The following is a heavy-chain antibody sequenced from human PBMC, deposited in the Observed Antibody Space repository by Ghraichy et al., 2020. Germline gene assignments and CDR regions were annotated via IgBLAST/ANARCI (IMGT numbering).Heavy chain of an antibody. CDR3: ARGTPWLMGSYAMDV. CDR1: GFIVSSNY. D-gene: IGHD1-1*01. V-gene: IGHV3-53*01. J-gene: IGHJ6*02. CDR2: IYSGGST. Sequence: GGSLRLSCAASGFIVSSNYMSWVRQAPGKGLEWVSVIYSGGSTYYADSVKGRFTISRDNSKNTLYLQMNSLRAEDTAVYYCARGTPWLMGSYAMDVWGQGTTVTVSS.